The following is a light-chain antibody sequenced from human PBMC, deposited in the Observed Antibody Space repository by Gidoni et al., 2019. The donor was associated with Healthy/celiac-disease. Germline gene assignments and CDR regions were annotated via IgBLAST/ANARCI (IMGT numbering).Light chain of an antibody. V-gene: IGLV2-8*01. CDR1: SSDVGGYNY. CDR2: EVS. CDR3: SSYAGSNNFVV. Sequence: QSALTQPPSASGSPGQSVTISCPGTSSDVGGYNYVSWYQQHTGKAPQLMIYEVSKRPSGVPDRFSGSKSGNTASLTVSGLQAEDEADYYCSSYAGSNNFVVFGGGTKLTVL. J-gene: IGLJ2*01.